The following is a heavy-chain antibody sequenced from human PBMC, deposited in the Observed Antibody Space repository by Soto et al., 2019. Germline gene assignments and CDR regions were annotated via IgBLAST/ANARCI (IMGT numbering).Heavy chain of an antibody. D-gene: IGHD3-3*01. CDR2: ISGSGGST. J-gene: IGHJ5*02. Sequence: EVQLLESGGGLVQPGGSLRLSCAASGFTFSSYAMSWVRQAPGKGLEWVSAISGSGGSTYYADSVKGRFTISRDNSKNTLYLQMNSLRAEDTAVYYCAKDRGADRITIFGVVTAVQNWFDPWGQGTLVTVSS. CDR1: GFTFSSYA. V-gene: IGHV3-23*01. CDR3: AKDRGADRITIFGVVTAVQNWFDP.